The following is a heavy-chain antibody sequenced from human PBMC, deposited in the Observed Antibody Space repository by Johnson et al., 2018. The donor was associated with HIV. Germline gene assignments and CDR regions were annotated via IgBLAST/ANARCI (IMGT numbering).Heavy chain of an antibody. CDR1: GFTFSSYA. V-gene: IGHV3-30*04. D-gene: IGHD3-10*02. CDR3: ASLMLRAPGAFDI. J-gene: IGHJ3*02. CDR2: ISYDGSNK. Sequence: QVQLVESGGGVVQPGRSLRLSCAASGFTFSSYAMHWVRQAPGKGLEWVAVISYDGSNKYYADSVNGRFTISRDKSKNTLYMQMHSLRAEDTAVYYCASLMLRAPGAFDIMGQGTMVTVSS.